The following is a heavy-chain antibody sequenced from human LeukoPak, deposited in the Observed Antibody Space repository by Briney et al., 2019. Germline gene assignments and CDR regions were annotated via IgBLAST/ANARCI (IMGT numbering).Heavy chain of an antibody. CDR3: AKGRNSMVRGTNNWFDP. D-gene: IGHD3-10*01. J-gene: IGHJ5*02. CDR2: ISGSGGST. Sequence: PGGSLRLSCAASGFTFSSYAMSWVRQAPGKGLEWVSAISGSGGSTYYADSVKGRFTISRDNSKNTLYLQMNSLRAEDTAVYYCAKGRNSMVRGTNNWFDPWGQGTLVTVSS. V-gene: IGHV3-23*01. CDR1: GFTFSSYA.